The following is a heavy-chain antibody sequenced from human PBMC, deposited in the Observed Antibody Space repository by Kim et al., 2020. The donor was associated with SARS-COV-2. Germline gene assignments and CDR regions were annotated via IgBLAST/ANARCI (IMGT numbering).Heavy chain of an antibody. CDR3: ARDYGGGFDL. CDR2: DT. J-gene: IGHJ2*01. V-gene: IGHV3-13*01. D-gene: IGHD3-16*01. Sequence: DTYYPGSVKGRFTISRENAKNSLYLQMNSLRAGDTAVYYCARDYGGGFDLWGRGTLVTVSS.